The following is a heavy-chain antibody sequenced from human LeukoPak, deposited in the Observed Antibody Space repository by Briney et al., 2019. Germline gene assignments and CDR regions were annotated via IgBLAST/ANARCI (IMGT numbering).Heavy chain of an antibody. Sequence: GGSLRLSCAASGFTFSSYWMHWVRQAPGKGLVWVSRINSDGSSTSYADSAKGRFTISRDNAKNTLYLQMNSLRAEDTAVYYCARVRIAAAGIDYWGQGTLVTVSS. CDR2: INSDGSST. CDR3: ARVRIAAAGIDY. V-gene: IGHV3-74*01. D-gene: IGHD6-13*01. J-gene: IGHJ4*02. CDR1: GFTFSSYW.